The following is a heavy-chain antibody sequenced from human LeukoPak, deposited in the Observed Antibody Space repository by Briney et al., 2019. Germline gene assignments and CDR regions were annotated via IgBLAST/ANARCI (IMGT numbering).Heavy chain of an antibody. CDR1: GFTFSSSV. D-gene: IGHD5-12*01. J-gene: IGHJ4*02. CDR2: INGGGTRT. CDR3: ARDQGGYSTDFDS. Sequence: PGGSLRLSCAASGFTFSSSVMSWVRQAPGKGLEWVSTINGGGTRTYYAVPVNGRFIISRDNSMNTLYLQMNGLRAEDTAVYYCARDQGGYSTDFDSWGQGTQVTVSS. V-gene: IGHV3-23*01.